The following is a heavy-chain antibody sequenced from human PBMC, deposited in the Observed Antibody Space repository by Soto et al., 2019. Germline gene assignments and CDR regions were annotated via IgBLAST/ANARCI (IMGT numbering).Heavy chain of an antibody. V-gene: IGHV3-30-3*01. D-gene: IGHD3-10*01. CDR3: AREPPMVRGVITGVLGY. J-gene: IGHJ4*02. CDR1: GFTFSSYA. CDR2: ISYDGSNK. Sequence: QVQLVESGGGVVQPGRSLRLSCAASGFTFSSYAMHWVRQAPGKGLEWVAVISYDGSNKYYADSVKGRFTISRDNSKNTLYLQMNSLRAEDTAVYYCAREPPMVRGVITGVLGYWGQGTLVTVSS.